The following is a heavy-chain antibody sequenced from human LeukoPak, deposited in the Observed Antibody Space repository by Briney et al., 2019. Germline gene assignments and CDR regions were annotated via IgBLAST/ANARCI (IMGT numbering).Heavy chain of an antibody. CDR1: NYPITSDYY. V-gene: IGHV4-61*01. CDR3: ARSHSVWTSFDY. Sequence: SETLSLTCAVSNYPITSDYYWVWIRQPPGKGLEWIGYIYYSGSTNYNPSLKSRVTISVDTSKNQFSLKLSSVTAADTAVYYCARSHSVWTSFDYWGQGTLVTVSP. D-gene: IGHD3/OR15-3a*01. CDR2: IYYSGST. J-gene: IGHJ4*02.